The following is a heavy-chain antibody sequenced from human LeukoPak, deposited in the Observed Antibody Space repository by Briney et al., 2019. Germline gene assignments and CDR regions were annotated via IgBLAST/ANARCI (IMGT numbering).Heavy chain of an antibody. J-gene: IGHJ4*02. Sequence: SETLSLTCTVSGGSISSGGYYWSWIRQHPGKGLEWIGSIYYSGSTYYNPSLKSRVTISVDTSKNQFSLKLSSVTAADTAVYYCARGESGDYGTLGFDYWGQGTLVTVSS. CDR3: ARGESGDYGTLGFDY. V-gene: IGHV4-31*03. CDR2: IYYSGST. D-gene: IGHD4-17*01. CDR1: GGSISSGGYY.